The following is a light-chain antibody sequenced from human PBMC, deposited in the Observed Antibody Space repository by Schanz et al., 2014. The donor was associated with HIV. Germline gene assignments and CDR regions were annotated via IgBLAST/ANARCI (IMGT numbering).Light chain of an antibody. Sequence: EIVLTQSPGTLSLSPGERATLSCRASQSVSSSYLTCYQQKPGQAPRLLIYDASTRATGIPLRFSGSGSGTDFTLTISRLEPEDFAVYYCQQFGALPQSFGQGTRLEI. CDR2: DAS. CDR3: QQFGALPQS. V-gene: IGKV3-20*01. J-gene: IGKJ2*03. CDR1: QSVSSSY.